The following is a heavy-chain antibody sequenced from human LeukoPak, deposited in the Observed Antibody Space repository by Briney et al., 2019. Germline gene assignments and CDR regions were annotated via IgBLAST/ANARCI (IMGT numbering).Heavy chain of an antibody. D-gene: IGHD3-9*01. CDR3: ARAENYDILTGSDYYYYGMDV. CDR2: IIPIFGTA. Sequence: SVKVSCKASGGIFSSYAISWVRQAPAQGREWMGGIIPIFGTANYAQKFQSRVTITADESTSTAYMELSSLRSEDTAVYYCARAENYDILTGSDYYYYGMDVWGKGTTVTLSS. V-gene: IGHV1-69*13. J-gene: IGHJ6*04. CDR1: GGIFSSYA.